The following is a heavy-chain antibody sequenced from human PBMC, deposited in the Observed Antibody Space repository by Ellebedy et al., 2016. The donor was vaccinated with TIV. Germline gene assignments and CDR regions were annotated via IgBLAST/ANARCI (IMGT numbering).Heavy chain of an antibody. CDR1: GLTFSRYD. J-gene: IGHJ6*02. CDR3: ARKILFYYGMDV. CDR2: ISSRSTTT. Sequence: GESLKISCAASGLTFSRYDMNWVRQAPGKGLEWVSYISSRSTTTNYADSMKGRFTISRDNAKNSLYLQMNSLRAEDTAVYYCARKILFYYGMDVWGQGTTVTVSS. V-gene: IGHV3-48*04.